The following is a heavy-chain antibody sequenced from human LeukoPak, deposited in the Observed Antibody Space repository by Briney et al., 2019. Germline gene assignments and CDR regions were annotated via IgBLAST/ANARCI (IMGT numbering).Heavy chain of an antibody. CDR3: AKEAALYSGYERYYYYYMDV. J-gene: IGHJ6*03. CDR1: GFTFDDYT. Sequence: PGGSLRLSCAASGFTFDDYTMHWVRQAPGKGLEWVSLISWDGGSTYYADSVKGRFTISRDNSKNSLYLQMNSPRTEDTALYYCAKEAALYSGYERYYYYYMDVWGKGTTVTVSS. V-gene: IGHV3-43*01. D-gene: IGHD5-12*01. CDR2: ISWDGGST.